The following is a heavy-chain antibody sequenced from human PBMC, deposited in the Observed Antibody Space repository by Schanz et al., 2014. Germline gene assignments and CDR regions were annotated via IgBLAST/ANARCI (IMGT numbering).Heavy chain of an antibody. CDR1: GFTFSSYA. D-gene: IGHD3-10*01. CDR3: AKDQLANYRGSGYNWFDP. V-gene: IGHV3-23*01. J-gene: IGHJ5*02. Sequence: EVQLLESGGGLVQPGGSLRLSCAASGFTFSSYAMSWVRQAPGKGLEWVSAISGSGGDTYYADSVKGRFTISRDNSKNTLYLQMNSLRADDTAVYYCAKDQLANYRGSGYNWFDPWGQGTLVTVSS. CDR2: ISGSGGDT.